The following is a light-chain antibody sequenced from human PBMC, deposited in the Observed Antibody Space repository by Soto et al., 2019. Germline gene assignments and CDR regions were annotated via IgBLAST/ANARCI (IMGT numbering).Light chain of an antibody. CDR2: DAS. V-gene: IGKV3-15*01. CDR1: QSVGTD. CDR3: QQYDTWWT. J-gene: IGKJ1*01. Sequence: EIVMTQSPATLSVSPGERATLSCRASQSVGTDLAWYQQKPGQGPRLVIYDASVRATGFPARFSGSGSGTEFTLTISSLPSEDSAVYYCQQYDTWWTFGQGTKVEIK.